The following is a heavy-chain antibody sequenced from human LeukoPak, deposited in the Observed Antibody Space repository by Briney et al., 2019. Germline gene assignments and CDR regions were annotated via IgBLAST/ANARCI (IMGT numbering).Heavy chain of an antibody. CDR3: ARGRNLVFGVVINDY. CDR2: INPDSGGT. D-gene: IGHD3-3*01. Sequence: SVKVSCKASGYTFTGYYIHWVRQAPGQRLEWRGWINPDSGGTNYAQKFQGRVTMTRDTSISTAYMELKRLTSDDTAVYYCARGRNLVFGVVINDYWGQGTLVTVSS. CDR1: GYTFTGYY. J-gene: IGHJ4*02. V-gene: IGHV1-2*02.